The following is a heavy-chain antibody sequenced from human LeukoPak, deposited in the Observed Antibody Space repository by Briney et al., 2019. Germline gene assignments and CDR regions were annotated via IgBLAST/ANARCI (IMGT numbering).Heavy chain of an antibody. D-gene: IGHD4-23*01. J-gene: IGHJ4*02. CDR2: INPSGGST. Sequence: ASVKVSCKASGYTFTSYHMHWVRQAPGQGLEIMGIINPSGGSTTYAQKFQGRVTMTRDMSTSTVYMELSSLRSEDTAVYYCASYGYGGRGGYFDYWGQGTLVTVSS. CDR3: ASYGYGGRGGYFDY. V-gene: IGHV1-46*01. CDR1: GYTFTSYH.